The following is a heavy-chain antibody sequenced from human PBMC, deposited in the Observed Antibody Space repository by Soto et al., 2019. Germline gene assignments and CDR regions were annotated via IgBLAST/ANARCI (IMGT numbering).Heavy chain of an antibody. CDR3: ARTLSGGFDY. CDR1: GASISSYY. J-gene: IGHJ4*02. Sequence: SETLSLTCTVSGASISSYYWGWIRQPPGKGLEWVGYIYYSGSTSYNPSLKSRLTISVDTSKNQFSLRLTSVTAADTAVYYCARTLSGGFDYWGQGTLVTVSS. CDR2: IYYSGST. V-gene: IGHV4-59*01.